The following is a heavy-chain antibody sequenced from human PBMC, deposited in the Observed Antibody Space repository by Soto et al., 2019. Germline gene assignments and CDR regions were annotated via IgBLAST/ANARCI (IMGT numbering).Heavy chain of an antibody. CDR2: ISGHNGNK. CDR1: GYTFTNSV. J-gene: IGHJ4*02. Sequence: ASVKVSCKASGYTFTNSVFSWVRQAPGQGLEWMGWISGHNGNKKYAQKLQGRVSMTTDTSTSTAYMELRSLRSDDTAVYYCARDLGQQLFDYWGQGTLVTVSS. CDR3: ARDLGQQLFDY. D-gene: IGHD6-13*01. V-gene: IGHV1-18*01.